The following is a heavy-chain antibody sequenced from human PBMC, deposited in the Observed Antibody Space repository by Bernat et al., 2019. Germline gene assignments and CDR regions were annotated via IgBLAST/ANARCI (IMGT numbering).Heavy chain of an antibody. D-gene: IGHD2-15*01. CDR2: IWYDGATK. Sequence: QVQLVESGGGVVQPGRSLRLSCAASGFTFSSHAMHWVRQAPGKGLEWVALIWYDGATKLYADSVKGRFTISRDNSKNTLYLQINSLTVDDTALYYCARGRYCDGGSCHSGDAFEIWGQGTMVTVSS. V-gene: IGHV3-33*01. CDR3: ARGRYCDGGSCHSGDAFEI. CDR1: GFTFSSHA. J-gene: IGHJ3*02.